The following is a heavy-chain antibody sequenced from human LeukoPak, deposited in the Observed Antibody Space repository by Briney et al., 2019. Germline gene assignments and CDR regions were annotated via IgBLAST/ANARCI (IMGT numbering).Heavy chain of an antibody. CDR3: TKDRYCTTTSCPLDY. J-gene: IGHJ4*02. CDR1: GFTFDDYT. CDR2: ITWDVGMT. V-gene: IGHV3-43*01. D-gene: IGHD2-2*01. Sequence: PGGSLRLSCAASGFTFDDYTFHWVRQAPGKGLEWVSLITWDVGMTYYADSVKGRFTISRDNSKNSLYLQMNSLRTEDTALYYCTKDRYCTTTSCPLDYWGQGTLVTVSS.